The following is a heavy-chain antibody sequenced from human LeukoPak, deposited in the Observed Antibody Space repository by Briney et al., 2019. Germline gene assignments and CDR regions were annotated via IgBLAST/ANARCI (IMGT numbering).Heavy chain of an antibody. CDR1: GGSMSRYY. CDR2: IFYSGGT. J-gene: IGHJ4*02. V-gene: IGHV4-59*12. Sequence: KPSETLSLTCTVSGGSMSRYYWSWIRQPPGKGLEWLGYIFYSGGTHYNPSLKSRVTISVDTSKNQFSLKLSSVTAADTAVYYCARDSYSYGQYFDCWGQGTLVTVSS. D-gene: IGHD5-18*01. CDR3: ARDSYSYGQYFDC.